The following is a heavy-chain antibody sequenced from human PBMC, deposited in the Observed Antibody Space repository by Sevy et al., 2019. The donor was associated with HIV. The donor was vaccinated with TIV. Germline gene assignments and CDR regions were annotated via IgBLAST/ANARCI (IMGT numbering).Heavy chain of an antibody. J-gene: IGHJ6*02. Sequence: GGSLRLSCAASGFSFSNYDMNWVRQAPGKGLEWVSSISSSSSYIYYADSVKGRFTMSRDNAKNTLYLQMNSLRAEDTAGYYCARDGGYSDHGMDDWGQGTTVTVSS. CDR1: GFSFSNYD. V-gene: IGHV3-21*01. CDR3: ARDGGYSDHGMDD. D-gene: IGHD1-26*01. CDR2: ISSSSSYI.